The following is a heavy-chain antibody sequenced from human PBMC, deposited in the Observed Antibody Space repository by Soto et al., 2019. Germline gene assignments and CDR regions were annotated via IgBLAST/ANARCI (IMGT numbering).Heavy chain of an antibody. CDR3: ARSYSSSWKTNWFDP. CDR2: IYHSGST. CDR1: GGSISSGGYS. D-gene: IGHD6-13*01. J-gene: IGHJ5*02. Sequence: SETLSLTCAVSGGSISSGGYSWSWIQQPPGKGLEWIGYIYHSGSTYYNPSLKSRVTISVDRSKNQFSLKLSSVTAADTAVYYCARSYSSSWKTNWFDPWGQGTLVTVSS. V-gene: IGHV4-30-2*01.